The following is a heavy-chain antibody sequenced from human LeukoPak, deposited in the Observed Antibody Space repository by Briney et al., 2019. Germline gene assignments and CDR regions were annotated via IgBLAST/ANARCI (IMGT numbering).Heavy chain of an antibody. V-gene: IGHV4-59*08. J-gene: IGHJ5*02. CDR1: GGSISTYY. CDR3: ARRVAVGNYFDP. Sequence: PSETLSLTCMLSGGSISTYYRSWIRQPPGGGLEWIGYIYYNGNTNYNPSLKSRVTISLNTSKNQFSLRLRSVPAADTAVYYCARRVAVGNYFDPWGQGTLVTVSS. CDR2: IYYNGNT. D-gene: IGHD4-11*01.